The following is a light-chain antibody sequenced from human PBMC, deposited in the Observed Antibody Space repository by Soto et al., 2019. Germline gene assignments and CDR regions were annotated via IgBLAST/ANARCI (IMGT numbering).Light chain of an antibody. J-gene: IGLJ1*01. Sequence: QSVLTQPASVSGSPGQSIAISCTGTSSDVGGYSYVSWYQQQPGKAPKLVISDVSNRPSGVSDRFSGSKSGSTASLTISGLQTEDEADYYCASYTTSSTYVFGTGTKSPS. CDR2: DVS. CDR3: ASYTTSSTYV. V-gene: IGLV2-14*01. CDR1: SSDVGGYSY.